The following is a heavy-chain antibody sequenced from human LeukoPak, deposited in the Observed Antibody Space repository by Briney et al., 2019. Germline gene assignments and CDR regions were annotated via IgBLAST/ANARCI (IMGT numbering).Heavy chain of an antibody. CDR2: ISSTSTYI. V-gene: IGHV3-21*01. CDR3: ARTPSPPTTITTPYSYMDV. D-gene: IGHD4-11*01. Sequence: GGSLRLSCAASGFTFSSYSMNWVRQAPGKGLEWVSSISSTSTYIYYADSVKGRFTISRDNAKNSLYLQMNSLRAEDTAVYYCARTPSPPTTITTPYSYMDVGGKGPTVTVSS. J-gene: IGHJ6*03. CDR1: GFTFSSYS.